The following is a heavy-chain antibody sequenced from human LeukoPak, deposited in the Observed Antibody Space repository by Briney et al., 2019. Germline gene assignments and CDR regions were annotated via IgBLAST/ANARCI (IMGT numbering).Heavy chain of an antibody. CDR3: AKDRACSSTSCYKFDP. Sequence: PGGSLRLSCAASGFTFSSYAMSWVRQAPGKGLEWVSAISGSGGSTYYADSVKGRFTISRDNSKNTLYLQMNSLRAEDTAVYYCAKDRACSSTSCYKFDPWGQGTLVTVSS. CDR1: GFTFSSYA. D-gene: IGHD2-2*02. CDR2: ISGSGGST. J-gene: IGHJ5*02. V-gene: IGHV3-23*01.